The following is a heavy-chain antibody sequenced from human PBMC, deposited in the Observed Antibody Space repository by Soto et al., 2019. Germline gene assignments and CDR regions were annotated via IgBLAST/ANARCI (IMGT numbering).Heavy chain of an antibody. V-gene: IGHV4-34*01. CDR3: ARGNPAIVVVVAAKNYYYYMDV. Sequence: SETVSLTCAVYGGSFSGYYWSWIRQPPGKGLEWIGEINHSGSTNYNPSLKSRVTISVDTSKNQFSLKLSSVTAADTALYYCARGNPAIVVVVAAKNYYYYMDVWGKGTTVTVSS. J-gene: IGHJ6*03. CDR1: GGSFSGYY. D-gene: IGHD2-15*01. CDR2: INHSGST.